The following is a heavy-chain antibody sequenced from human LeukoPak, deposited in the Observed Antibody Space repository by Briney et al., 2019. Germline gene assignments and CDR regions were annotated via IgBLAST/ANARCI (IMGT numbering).Heavy chain of an antibody. CDR3: AKAPYSSSWSPDD. J-gene: IGHJ4*02. D-gene: IGHD2-2*01. V-gene: IGHV3-30*02. Sequence: GGSLRLSCAASRFTFSNYAMSWVRQAPGKGLDWVAFIRYDGTTQYYTDSVKGRFTISRDNSKNMLYLQMNNLRGEDTAVYFCAKAPYSSSWSPDDWGQGTLVTVSS. CDR1: RFTFSNYA. CDR2: IRYDGTTQ.